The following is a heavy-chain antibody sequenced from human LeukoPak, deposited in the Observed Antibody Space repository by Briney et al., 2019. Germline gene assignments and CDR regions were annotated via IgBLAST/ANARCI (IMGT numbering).Heavy chain of an antibody. CDR3: ARGGGGAVDY. V-gene: IGHV4-59*01. Sequence: PSETLSLTCTVSGGSISSYYWSWLRQPPGKGLEWLGYIYYSGSTNYNPSLKSRVTISVDTSKNQFSLKLSSVTAADTAVYYCARGGGGAVDYWGQGTLVTVSS. J-gene: IGHJ4*02. CDR1: GGSISSYY. CDR2: IYYSGST. D-gene: IGHD3-16*01.